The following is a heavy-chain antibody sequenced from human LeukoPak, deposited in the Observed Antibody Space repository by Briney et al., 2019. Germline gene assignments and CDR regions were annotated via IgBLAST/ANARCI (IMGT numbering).Heavy chain of an antibody. CDR2: ISAYNGNT. CDR1: GYTFTSYG. Sequence: ASVKVSCKASGYTFTSYGISWVRQAPGQGLEWMGWISAYNGNTNYAQKLQGRVTMTTDTSTSTAYMELRSLRSDDTAVYYCARVSWGTLLYYYYYMDVWGKGTTVTVSS. D-gene: IGHD3-16*01. V-gene: IGHV1-18*01. CDR3: ARVSWGTLLYYYYYMDV. J-gene: IGHJ6*03.